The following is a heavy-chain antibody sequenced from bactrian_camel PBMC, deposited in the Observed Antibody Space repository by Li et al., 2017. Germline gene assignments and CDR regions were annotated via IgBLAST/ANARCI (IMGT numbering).Heavy chain of an antibody. D-gene: IGHD6*01. J-gene: IGHJ4*01. CDR2: ITKGGDTT. Sequence: SGGGLVQPGESLRLSCAASGFTFSSWAMIWVRQAPGKGLEWVLTITKGGDTTYYSDSVKGRFTASRDNAKNTVYLQLDSLKSEDTALYYCTTMYGNSWYRYWGQGTQVTVS. CDR1: GFTFSSWA. V-gene: IGHV3S40*01. CDR3: TTMYGNSWYRY.